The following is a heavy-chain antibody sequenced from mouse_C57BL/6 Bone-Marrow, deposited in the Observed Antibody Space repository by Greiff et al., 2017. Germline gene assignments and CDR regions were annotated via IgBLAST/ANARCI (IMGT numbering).Heavy chain of an antibody. J-gene: IGHJ1*03. CDR2: IDPSDSST. CDR1: GYTFTSYW. D-gene: IGHD1-1*01. Sequence: QVQLQQPGAELVMPGASVKLSCKASGYTFTSYWMHWVKQRPGQGLEWIGEIDPSDSSTNYNQKFKGKSTLTVDKSTSTAYMQLSSLTSEDSAVYYCARREIGHYYGSPCYFDVWGTGTTVTVAS. V-gene: IGHV1-69*01. CDR3: ARREIGHYYGSPCYFDV.